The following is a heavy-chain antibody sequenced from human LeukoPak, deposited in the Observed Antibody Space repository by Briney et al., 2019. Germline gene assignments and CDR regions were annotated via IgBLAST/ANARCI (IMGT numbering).Heavy chain of an antibody. D-gene: IGHD6-19*01. Sequence: PGGSPRLSCAASGFTFRSYEMNWVRQAPGKGLEWVSYISSSGSTIYYADAVKGRFTISRDNAKNSLYLQMNSLRAEDTAVYYCARLLSSGWDDFDYWGQGTLVTVSS. V-gene: IGHV3-48*03. CDR1: GFTFRSYE. J-gene: IGHJ4*02. CDR2: ISSSGSTI. CDR3: ARLLSSGWDDFDY.